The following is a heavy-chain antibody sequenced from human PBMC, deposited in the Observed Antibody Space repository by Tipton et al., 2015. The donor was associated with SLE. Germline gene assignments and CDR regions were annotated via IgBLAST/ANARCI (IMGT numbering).Heavy chain of an antibody. V-gene: IGHV4-39*07. J-gene: IGHJ4*02. CDR1: GGSISSSSYY. CDR3: ARGGNGYSGYDFDY. CDR2: IYYSGST. Sequence: TLSLTCTVSGGSISSSSYYWGWIRQPPGKGLEWIGSIYYSGSTYYNPSLKSRVTISVDTSKNQSSLKLSSVTAADTAVYYCARGGNGYSGYDFDYWGQGTLVTVSS. D-gene: IGHD5-12*01.